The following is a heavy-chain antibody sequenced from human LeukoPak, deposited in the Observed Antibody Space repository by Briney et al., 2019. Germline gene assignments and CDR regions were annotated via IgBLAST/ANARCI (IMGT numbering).Heavy chain of an antibody. CDR3: ASRERGNWNDDTN. Sequence: SAKVSCKASGGTFSSYAISWVRQAPGQGLEWMGGIIPIFGTANYAQKFQGRVTITTDESTSTAYMELSSLRSEDTAVYYCASRERGNWNDDTNWGQGTLVTVSS. CDR1: GGTFSSYA. J-gene: IGHJ4*02. D-gene: IGHD1-1*01. CDR2: IIPIFGTA. V-gene: IGHV1-69*05.